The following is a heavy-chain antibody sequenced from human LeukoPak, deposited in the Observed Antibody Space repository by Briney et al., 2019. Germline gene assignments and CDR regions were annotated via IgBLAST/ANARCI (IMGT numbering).Heavy chain of an antibody. CDR2: IGAGGVTT. D-gene: IGHD6-6*01. Sequence: GGSLRLSCAASGFTFSSFAMSWVRQAPGKGLEWVSAIGAGGVTTYYADSVKGRFTISRDNSKNTLYLQMSSLRAEDTALYYCAKSLGPISNIAARPLYYWGLGTLVTVSS. CDR3: AKSLGPISNIAARPLYY. J-gene: IGHJ4*02. CDR1: GFTFSSFA. V-gene: IGHV3-23*01.